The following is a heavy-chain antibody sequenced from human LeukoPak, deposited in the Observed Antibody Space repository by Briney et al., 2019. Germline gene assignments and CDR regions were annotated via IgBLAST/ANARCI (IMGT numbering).Heavy chain of an antibody. Sequence: ASVKVSCKASGYTFTSYDINWVRQPTGQGLEWMGWMNPNNGDTGYAQKFRGRVTMTRDTSISTAYMELSSLRSDDTAVYYCARGFMDYDSSDFAFSYYWGQGTLVTVSS. CDR2: MNPNNGDT. CDR3: ARGFMDYDSSDFAFSYY. CDR1: GYTFTSYD. J-gene: IGHJ4*02. V-gene: IGHV1-8*01. D-gene: IGHD3-22*01.